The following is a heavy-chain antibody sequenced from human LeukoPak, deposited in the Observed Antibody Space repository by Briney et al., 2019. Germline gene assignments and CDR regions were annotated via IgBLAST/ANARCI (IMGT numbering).Heavy chain of an antibody. CDR2: IYHSGST. V-gene: IGHV4-38-2*01. J-gene: IGHJ6*02. CDR3: ARGGTDYTSSSYYYAMDV. D-gene: IGHD6-13*01. Sequence: PSETLSLTCAVSGYSIGSGYYWGWIRQPPGKGLEWIGSIYHSGSTYYNPSLKSRVTISVDTSKNQFSLSLSSVTAADTAVYYCARGGTDYTSSSYYYAMDVWGQGTTVAVSS. CDR1: GYSIGSGYY.